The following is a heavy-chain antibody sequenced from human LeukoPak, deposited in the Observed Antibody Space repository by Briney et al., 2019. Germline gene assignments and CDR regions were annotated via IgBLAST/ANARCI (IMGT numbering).Heavy chain of an antibody. CDR3: ARANRRAGTNHYFDY. CDR2: INPNSGGT. V-gene: IGHV1-2*02. CDR1: GYTFTGYY. D-gene: IGHD6-19*01. Sequence: ASVKVSCKASGYTFTGYYMHRVRQAPGQGLEWMGWINPNSGGTNYAQKFQGRVTMTRDTSISTAYMELSRLRSDDTAVYYCARANRRAGTNHYFDYWGQGTLVTVSS. J-gene: IGHJ4*02.